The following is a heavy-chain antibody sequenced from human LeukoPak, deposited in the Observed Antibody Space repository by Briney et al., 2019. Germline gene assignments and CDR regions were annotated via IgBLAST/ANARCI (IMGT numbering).Heavy chain of an antibody. V-gene: IGHV4-31*03. Sequence: SETLSLTCTVSGGSISSGGYYWSWIRQHPGKGLEWIGYIYYSGSTYYNPSLKSRVTISVDTSKNQFSLKLSSVTAADTAVYYCVRADTAMVRPFDYWGQGTLVTVSS. D-gene: IGHD5-18*01. J-gene: IGHJ4*02. CDR3: VRADTAMVRPFDY. CDR1: GGSISSGGYY. CDR2: IYYSGST.